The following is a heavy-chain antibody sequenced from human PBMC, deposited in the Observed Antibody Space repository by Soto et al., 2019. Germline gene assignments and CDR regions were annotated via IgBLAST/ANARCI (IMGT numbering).Heavy chain of an antibody. Sequence: KLRAPLSLTCTGSGGSISSYYWSWIRQPPGKGLEWIGYIYYSGSTNYNPSLKSRVTISVDTSKNQFSLKLSSVTAADTAVYYCARSARRRDTAMYFDYWGQGTLVTVSS. CDR2: IYYSGST. J-gene: IGHJ4*02. D-gene: IGHD5-18*01. CDR3: ARSARRRDTAMYFDY. CDR1: GGSISSYY. V-gene: IGHV4-59*01.